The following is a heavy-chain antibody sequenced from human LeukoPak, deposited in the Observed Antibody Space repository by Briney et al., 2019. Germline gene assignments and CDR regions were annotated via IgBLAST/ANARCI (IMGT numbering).Heavy chain of an antibody. V-gene: IGHV1-2*02. Sequence: ASVKVSCKASGYTFTGYYIHWVRQAPGQGLEWMRWINPNNGGSNYAQKFQGRVTMTRDTSISTAYMDLTSLRSDDTAMYYCARGRVDTGMVSDYWGQGTLVTVSS. CDR3: ARGRVDTGMVSDY. CDR2: INPNNGGS. CDR1: GYTFTGYY. J-gene: IGHJ4*02. D-gene: IGHD5-18*01.